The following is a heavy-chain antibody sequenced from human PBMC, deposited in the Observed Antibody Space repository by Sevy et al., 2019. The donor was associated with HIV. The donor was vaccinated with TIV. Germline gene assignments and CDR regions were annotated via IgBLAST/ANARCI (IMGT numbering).Heavy chain of an antibody. V-gene: IGHV3-30-3*01. CDR3: AFERLSSDVAEYFQN. J-gene: IGHJ1*01. CDR2: ISYDGINK. CDR1: GFTFSSYS. D-gene: IGHD1-1*01. Sequence: GGSLRLSCATSGFTFSSYSMHWVRQAPGKGLEWVATISYDGINKHYGDSVKGRFTISRDNFKNSLSLQMNSLRAEDTAVYFWAFERLSSDVAEYFQNWGQGTLVTVSS.